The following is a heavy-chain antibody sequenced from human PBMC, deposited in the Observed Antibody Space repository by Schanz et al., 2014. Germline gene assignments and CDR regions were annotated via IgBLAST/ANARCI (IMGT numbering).Heavy chain of an antibody. CDR2: ISPYNGNT. D-gene: IGHD5-18*01. CDR1: GYTFTSYG. J-gene: IGHJ3*02. V-gene: IGHV1-18*01. Sequence: QVQLVQSGAEVKKPGASVKVSCKASGYTFTSYGISWVRQAPGQGLEWMGWISPYNGNTNYAQKLQGRVTLTTDTSTSTAYMELRNLRSDDTALYYCTRGGYSYALSAFDIWGQGTMVTVSS. CDR3: TRGGYSYALSAFDI.